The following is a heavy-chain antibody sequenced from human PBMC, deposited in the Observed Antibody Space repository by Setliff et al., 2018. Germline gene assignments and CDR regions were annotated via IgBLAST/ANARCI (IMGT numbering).Heavy chain of an antibody. D-gene: IGHD1-26*01. CDR1: GFTFSSYW. J-gene: IGHJ3*01. Sequence: PGGSLRLSCAASGFTFSSYWMSWVRQAPGKGLEWVANIKQDGSEKYYVDSVKGRFTISRDNAKNSLYLQMNSLRAEDTAVYYCTRKSGSYYFNAFDLWGQGTMVTVSS. CDR3: TRKSGSYYFNAFDL. V-gene: IGHV3-7*01. CDR2: IKQDGSEK.